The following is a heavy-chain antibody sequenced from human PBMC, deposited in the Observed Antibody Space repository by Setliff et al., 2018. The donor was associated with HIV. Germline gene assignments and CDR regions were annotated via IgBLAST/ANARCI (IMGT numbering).Heavy chain of an antibody. CDR3: ARGPRYNWNSYYYMDV. J-gene: IGHJ6*03. D-gene: IGHD1-20*01. V-gene: IGHV1-69*13. Sequence: SVKVSCKSSGGTFNSYAIIWVRQAPGQGREWMGGIIPAFGTTNYAQKFQGRVTITADESTSTAYIELSSLRSEDTAVYYCARGPRYNWNSYYYMDVWGKGTTVTAP. CDR2: IIPAFGTT. CDR1: GGTFNSYA.